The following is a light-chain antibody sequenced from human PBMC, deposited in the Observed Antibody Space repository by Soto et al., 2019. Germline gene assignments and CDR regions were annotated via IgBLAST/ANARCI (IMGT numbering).Light chain of an antibody. CDR2: MNN. CDR3: SAWAYRLSGYVV. CDR1: SSNIGSNY. Sequence: QSVLTQPPSASGTPGQRVTISCSGSSSNIGSNYVYWYQQFPGTAPKLLIYMNNQRPSGVPDRFSGSKSGTSASLAISVLRSEDEADDYCSAWAYRLSGYVVFGGGTKLTVL. J-gene: IGLJ2*01. V-gene: IGLV1-47*01.